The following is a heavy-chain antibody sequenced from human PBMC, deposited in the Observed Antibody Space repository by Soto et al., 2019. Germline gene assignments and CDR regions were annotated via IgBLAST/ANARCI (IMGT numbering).Heavy chain of an antibody. J-gene: IGHJ5*02. V-gene: IGHV1-46*01. CDR1: GYTFTSYY. CDR2: INPSGGST. D-gene: IGHD2-15*01. Sequence: ASVKVSCKASGYTFTSYYMHWVRQAPGQGLEWMGIINPSGGSTSYAQKFQGRVTMARDTSTSTVYMELSSLRSEDTAVYYCAKDVDPRISGNWFDPWGQGTLVTVSS. CDR3: AKDVDPRISGNWFDP.